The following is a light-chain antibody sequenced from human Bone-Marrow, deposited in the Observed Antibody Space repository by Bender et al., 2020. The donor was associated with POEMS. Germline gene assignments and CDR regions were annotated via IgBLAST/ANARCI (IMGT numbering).Light chain of an antibody. CDR2: QDT. Sequence: SYELTQPPSVSVSPGQTATMTCSGEKLGEEYACWYQQKPGQSPVVVIYQDTKRPSGIPERFSGSTSGNTASLTISGTQTMDEADYYCQSWGRNTAVFGGGTKLTVL. J-gene: IGLJ2*01. CDR1: KLGEEY. CDR3: QSWGRNTAV. V-gene: IGLV3-1*01.